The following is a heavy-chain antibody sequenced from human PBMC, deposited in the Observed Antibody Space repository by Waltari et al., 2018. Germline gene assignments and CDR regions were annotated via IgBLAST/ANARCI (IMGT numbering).Heavy chain of an antibody. D-gene: IGHD3-3*01. CDR2: IYDSGST. Sequence: QVQLQESGPGLVKPSQTLSLTCTVSGGSISSGGYYWSWIRQHPGKGLEWIGYIYDSGSTYYNPSLQSRVTISVDTSKNQFSLKLSSVTAADTAVYYCARLDSYDFWSGYSNYYYYYYMDVWGKGTTVTVSS. J-gene: IGHJ6*03. CDR1: GGSISSGGYY. V-gene: IGHV4-31*03. CDR3: ARLDSYDFWSGYSNYYYYYYMDV.